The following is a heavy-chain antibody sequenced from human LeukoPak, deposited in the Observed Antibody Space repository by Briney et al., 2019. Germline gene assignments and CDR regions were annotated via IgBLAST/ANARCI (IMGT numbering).Heavy chain of an antibody. CDR1: GFTFSSYG. CDR3: VRVDGGY. D-gene: IGHD3-16*01. V-gene: IGHV3-74*01. J-gene: IGHJ4*02. CDR2: INSDGSTT. Sequence: GGSLRLSCAASGFTFSSYGMHWVRQGPGKGLVWVSRINSDGSTTNYADSVKGRFTIPRDNAKNTLYLQMNSLRAEDTAVYYCVRVDGGYWGQGTLVTVSS.